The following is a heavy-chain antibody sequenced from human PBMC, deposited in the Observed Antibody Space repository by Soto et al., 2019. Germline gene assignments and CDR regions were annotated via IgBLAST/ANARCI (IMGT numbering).Heavy chain of an antibody. V-gene: IGHV4-28*01. CDR1: GYSISSSNW. CDR3: ARREIRGTIDY. CDR2: IYYSGTT. Sequence: QVQLQESGPGLVKPSDTLSLTCAVSGYSISSSNWWGWIRQPPGKGLEWIGYIYYSGTTYYNPSHKSRFTMSVDTSKNQFSLKLTSVTAVDKAVYYCARREIRGTIDYWGQGTLVTVS. J-gene: IGHJ4*02. D-gene: IGHD1-26*01.